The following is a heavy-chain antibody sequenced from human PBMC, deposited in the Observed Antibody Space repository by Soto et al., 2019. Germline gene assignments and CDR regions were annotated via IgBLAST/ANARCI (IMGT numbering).Heavy chain of an antibody. Sequence: QVHLVQSGAEVKRPGASVKVACKTSGYTFTNYGISWVRQAPGQGLEGVGWISGYNGNTNYAQKLQGRVTLTRDTSTDTAYMEMRSLRSDDTAVYYCARGSEWFQSWGQGTMVTVSS. CDR3: ARGSEWFQS. D-gene: IGHD3-3*01. V-gene: IGHV1-18*01. J-gene: IGHJ3*01. CDR1: GYTFTNYG. CDR2: ISGYNGNT.